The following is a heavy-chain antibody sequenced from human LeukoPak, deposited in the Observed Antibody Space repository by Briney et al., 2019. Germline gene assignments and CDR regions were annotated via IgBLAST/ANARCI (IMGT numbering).Heavy chain of an antibody. CDR1: GFTFSSYE. CDR3: ARDLHYYDSSGYPYYFDY. V-gene: IGHV3-48*03. D-gene: IGHD3-22*01. J-gene: IGHJ4*02. Sequence: GGSLRLSCAASGFTFSSYEMNWVRQAPGKGLEWVSYISSSGSTIYYADSVKGRSTISRDNAKNSLYLQMNSLRAEDTAVYYCARDLHYYDSSGYPYYFDYWGQGALVTVSS. CDR2: ISSSGSTI.